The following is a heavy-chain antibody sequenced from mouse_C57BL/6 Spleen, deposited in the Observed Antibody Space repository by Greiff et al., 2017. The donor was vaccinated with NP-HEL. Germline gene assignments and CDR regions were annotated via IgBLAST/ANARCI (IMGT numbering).Heavy chain of an antibody. CDR3: ASRGYGNYGDY. D-gene: IGHD2-10*02. CDR2: IYPSDSET. V-gene: IGHV1-61*01. CDR1: GYTFTSYW. J-gene: IGHJ4*01. Sequence: QVQLKQPGAELVRPGSSVKLSCKASGYTFTSYWMDWVKQRPGQGLEWIGNIYPSDSETHYNQKFKDKATLTVDKSSSTAYMQLSSLTSEDSAVYYCASRGYGNYGDYWGQGTSVTVSS.